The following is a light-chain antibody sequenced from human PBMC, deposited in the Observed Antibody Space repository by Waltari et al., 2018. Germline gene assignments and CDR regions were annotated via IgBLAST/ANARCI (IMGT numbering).Light chain of an antibody. Sequence: QSALTQPPSVSGSPGQSVTISCTGTSSDVGNYKRVSWYQQTPGTAPKPIIYEVSNRPSGVPDRFSGSKSGNTASLTISGLQAEDEADYYCSSYTSSSTYVFGAGTKVTVL. J-gene: IGLJ1*01. V-gene: IGLV2-18*02. CDR1: SSDVGNYKR. CDR3: SSYTSSSTYV. CDR2: EVS.